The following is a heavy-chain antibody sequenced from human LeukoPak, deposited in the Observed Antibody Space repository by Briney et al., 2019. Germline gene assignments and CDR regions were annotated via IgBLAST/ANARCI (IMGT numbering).Heavy chain of an antibody. D-gene: IGHD3-3*01. CDR2: INLSGGGT. V-gene: IGHV1-46*01. J-gene: IGHJ6*03. CDR3: ARDIPFPTYYDFWSGYLEDYYYMDV. Sequence: ASVKVSCKASGYTFTNYYIHWVRQAPGQGLEWMGIINLSGGGTTYAQKFQGRVTMTRDTSTSTAYMELRSLRSDDTAVYYCARDIPFPTYYDFWSGYLEDYYYMDVWGKGTTVTVSS. CDR1: GYTFTNYY.